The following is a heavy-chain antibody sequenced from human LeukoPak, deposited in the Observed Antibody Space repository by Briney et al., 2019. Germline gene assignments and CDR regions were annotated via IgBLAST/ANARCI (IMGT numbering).Heavy chain of an antibody. CDR1: GGSISSYY. CDR2: IYYSGST. V-gene: IGHV4-59*08. J-gene: IGHJ5*02. Sequence: SETLSLTCTVSGGSISSYYWSWIRQPPGKGLEWIGYIYYSGSTNYNPSLKSRVTISVDTSKNQFSLKMSSVTAADTAVYYCASSMITWGGVISNWFDPWGQGTLVTVSS. CDR3: ASSMITWGGVISNWFDP. D-gene: IGHD3-16*01.